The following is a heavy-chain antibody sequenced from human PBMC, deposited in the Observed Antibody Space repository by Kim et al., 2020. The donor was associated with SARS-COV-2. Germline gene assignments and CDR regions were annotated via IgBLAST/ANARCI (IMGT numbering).Heavy chain of an antibody. D-gene: IGHD6-13*01. Sequence: SETLSLTCAVYGGSFSGYYWSWIRQPPGKGLEWIGEINHSGSTNYNPSLKSRVTISVDTSKNQFSLKLSSVTAADTAVYYCGGSSWTYYYGMDVWGQGTT. CDR2: INHSGST. J-gene: IGHJ6*02. CDR1: GGSFSGYY. V-gene: IGHV4-34*01. CDR3: GGSSWTYYYGMDV.